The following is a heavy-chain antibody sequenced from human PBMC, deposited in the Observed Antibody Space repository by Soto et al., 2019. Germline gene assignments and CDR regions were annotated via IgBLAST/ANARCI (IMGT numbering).Heavy chain of an antibody. CDR2: IDPSDSYT. D-gene: IGHD2-15*01. V-gene: IGHV5-10-1*01. CDR3: ARHQRYCSGGSCYNFDY. CDR1: GYSFTSYW. Sequence: PGESLKISCKGSGYSFTSYWISWVRQMPGKGLEWMGRIDPSDSYTNYSPSFQGHVTISADKSISTAYLQWSSLKASDTAMYYCARHQRYCSGGSCYNFDYWGQGTLVTVS. J-gene: IGHJ4*02.